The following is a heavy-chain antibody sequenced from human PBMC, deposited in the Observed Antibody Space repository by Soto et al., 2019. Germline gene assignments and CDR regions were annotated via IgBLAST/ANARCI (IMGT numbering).Heavy chain of an antibody. V-gene: IGHV3-48*01. CDR2: ISSSSSTI. Sequence: GGSLRLSCAASGFTFSSYSMNWVRQAPGKGLEWVSYISSSSSTIYYADSVKGRFTISRDNAKNSLYLQMNSLRAEDTAVYYCARDFIVDSSGWYDYWGQGTLVTVSS. D-gene: IGHD6-19*01. CDR3: ARDFIVDSSGWYDY. J-gene: IGHJ4*02. CDR1: GFTFSSYS.